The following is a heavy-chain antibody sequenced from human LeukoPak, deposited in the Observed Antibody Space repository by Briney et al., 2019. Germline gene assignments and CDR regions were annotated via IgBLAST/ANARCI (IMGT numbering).Heavy chain of an antibody. V-gene: IGHV3-21*01. CDR2: ITSSGDSK. Sequence: GGSLRLSCAASGFPFSTYSMNWVRQAPGKGLEWVSSITSSGDSKYYADSIKGRLTISRDNARNSLHLQMTSLRAVDTAVYYCAREIMGGTFDYWGQGALVTVSS. CDR3: AREIMGGTFDY. D-gene: IGHD1-26*01. CDR1: GFPFSTYS. J-gene: IGHJ4*02.